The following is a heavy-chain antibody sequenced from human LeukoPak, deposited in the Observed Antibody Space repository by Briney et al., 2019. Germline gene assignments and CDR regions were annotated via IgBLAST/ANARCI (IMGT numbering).Heavy chain of an antibody. Sequence: SETLSLTCAVYGGSFSGYYWSWIRQPPGKGLEWIGEINHSGSTNYNPSLKSRVTMSVDTSKNQFSLKLSSVTAADTAVYYCARVGYCSSTSCSYRHFQHWGQGTLVTVSS. V-gene: IGHV4-34*01. D-gene: IGHD2-2*01. CDR2: INHSGST. J-gene: IGHJ1*01. CDR3: ARVGYCSSTSCSYRHFQH. CDR1: GGSFSGYY.